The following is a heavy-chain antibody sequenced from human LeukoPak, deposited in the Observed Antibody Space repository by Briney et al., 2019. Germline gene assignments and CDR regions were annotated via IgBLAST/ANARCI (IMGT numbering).Heavy chain of an antibody. CDR3: ARDLVDTAMVFDY. CDR1: GYTFTSYA. D-gene: IGHD5-18*01. Sequence: ASVKVSCNASGYTFTSYAMHWVRQAPGQRLEWMGWINAGNGNTKYSQKFQGRVTITRDTSASTAYMELSSLRSEDTAVYYCARDLVDTAMVFDYWGQGTLVTVSS. V-gene: IGHV1-3*01. CDR2: INAGNGNT. J-gene: IGHJ4*02.